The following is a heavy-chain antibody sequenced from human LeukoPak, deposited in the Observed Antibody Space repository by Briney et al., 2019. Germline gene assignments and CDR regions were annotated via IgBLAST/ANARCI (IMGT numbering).Heavy chain of an antibody. CDR3: XXXXPDYDILTGYIY. CDR2: IYYSGST. Sequence: SETLSLTCTVSGGSISSSSYYWGWIRQPPGKGLEWIGSIYYSGSTYYNPSLKSRVTISVDTSKNQFSLKLSSVTAADTAVYXXXXXXPDYDILTGYIYWGQGTLVTVSS. D-gene: IGHD3-9*01. CDR1: GGSISSSSYY. V-gene: IGHV4-39*01. J-gene: IGHJ4*02.